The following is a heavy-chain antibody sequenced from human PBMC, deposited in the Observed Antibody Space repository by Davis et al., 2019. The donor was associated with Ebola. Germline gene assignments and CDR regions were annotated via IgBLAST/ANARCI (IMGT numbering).Heavy chain of an antibody. CDR2: IYPGDSDT. V-gene: IGHV5-51*01. Sequence: PGGSLRLSCKGSGYSFTNYWIGWVRQMPGKGLEWLGIIYPGDSDTRYSPSFLGQVTISADKSISTAYLQWSSLKASDTAMYYCARRSPYGAYEGGWYFDLWGRGTLVTVSS. CDR3: ARRSPYGAYEGGWYFDL. CDR1: GYSFTNYW. J-gene: IGHJ2*01. D-gene: IGHD4-17*01.